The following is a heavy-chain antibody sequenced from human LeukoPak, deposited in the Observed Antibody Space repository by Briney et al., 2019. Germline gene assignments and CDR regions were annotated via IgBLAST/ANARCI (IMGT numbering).Heavy chain of an antibody. CDR1: GFTFGTHT. CDR3: ARDGSYYYYMDV. V-gene: IGHV3-7*01. Sequence: GGSLRLSCTTSGFTFGTHTMHWFRQAPGKGLEWVANIKQDGSEKYYVDSVKGRFTISRDNAKNSLYLQMNSLRAEDTAVYYCARDGSYYYYMDVWGKGTTVTISS. CDR2: IKQDGSEK. D-gene: IGHD1-26*01. J-gene: IGHJ6*03.